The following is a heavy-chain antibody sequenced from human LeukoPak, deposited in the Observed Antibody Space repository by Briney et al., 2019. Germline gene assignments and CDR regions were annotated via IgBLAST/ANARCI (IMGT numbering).Heavy chain of an antibody. D-gene: IGHD6-13*01. J-gene: IGHJ3*02. CDR2: IGTAGDT. CDR3: AREGIAAAGNAFDI. CDR1: GFTFSSYD. Sequence: GGSLRLSCAASGFTFSSYDMHWVRQATGKGLEWVSAIGTAGDTYYPGSVKGRFTISRENAKNSLYLQMNSLRAGDTAVYYCAREGIAAAGNAFDIWGQGTMVTVSS. V-gene: IGHV3-13*01.